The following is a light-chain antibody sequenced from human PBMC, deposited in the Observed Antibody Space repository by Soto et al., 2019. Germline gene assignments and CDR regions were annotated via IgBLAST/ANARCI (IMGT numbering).Light chain of an antibody. CDR3: QQYGGSPRT. J-gene: IGKJ1*01. CDR1: QSVRSN. V-gene: IGKV3-15*01. CDR2: GAS. Sequence: EIVMTQSPATLSVSPGERATLSCRASQSVRSNLAWYQQKPGQAPRLLIYGASTRATGIPDRFSGSGSGTDFTLTITRLEPEDFAVYYCQQYGGSPRTFGQGTKVDIK.